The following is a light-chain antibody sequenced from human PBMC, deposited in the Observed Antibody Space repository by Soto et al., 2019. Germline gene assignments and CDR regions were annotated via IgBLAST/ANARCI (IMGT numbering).Light chain of an antibody. V-gene: IGLV1-44*01. CDR1: SSNIGSHS. J-gene: IGLJ1*01. Sequence: QSVLTQPPSASGTPGQRVTISCSGSSSNIGSHSVNWYQQFPGTAPKLLMYNSDQRPSGVPDRRSGSKSGTSASLAISGLQSDDEADYYCAAWDVSLNGYVFGTGTKVTVL. CDR2: NSD. CDR3: AAWDVSLNGYV.